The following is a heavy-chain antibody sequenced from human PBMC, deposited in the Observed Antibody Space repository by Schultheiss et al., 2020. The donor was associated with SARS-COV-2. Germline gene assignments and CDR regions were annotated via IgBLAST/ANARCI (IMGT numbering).Heavy chain of an antibody. D-gene: IGHD2-2*01. V-gene: IGHV3-53*01. CDR3: AKDSHTRAYPLMDV. Sequence: GSLRLSCAASGFTVSSNYMSWVRQAPGKGLEWVSVIYSGGSTYYADSVKGRFTISRDNSKNTLYLQMNSLRAEDTAVYYCAKDSHTRAYPLMDVWGKGTTVTVSS. CDR1: GFTVSSNY. J-gene: IGHJ6*04. CDR2: IYSGGST.